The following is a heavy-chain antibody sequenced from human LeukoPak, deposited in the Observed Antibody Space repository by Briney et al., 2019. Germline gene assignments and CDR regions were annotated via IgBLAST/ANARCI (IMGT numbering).Heavy chain of an antibody. D-gene: IGHD6-19*01. V-gene: IGHV3-48*03. Sequence: GGSLRLSCAASRFTFSNYEMNWVRQAPGKGLEWVSYISSSGSAIYYADSVKGRFTISRDNAKNSLYLQMSSLRAEDTAVYYCAGGRGWNDYWGQGTLVTVSS. CDR2: ISSSGSAI. CDR3: AGGRGWNDY. J-gene: IGHJ4*02. CDR1: RFTFSNYE.